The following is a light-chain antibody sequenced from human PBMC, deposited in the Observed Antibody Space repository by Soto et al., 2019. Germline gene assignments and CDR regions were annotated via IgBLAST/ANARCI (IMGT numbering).Light chain of an antibody. J-gene: IGKJ1*01. Sequence: EIVLTQSPGTLSVSPGDRVTLSCRASQSVSSSYLAWYQQKPGQAPRLLIYGASSRATGIPDRFSGSGSGTDFTLTISRLEPEDFAVYYCQQYGSSRTFGQGTKVDI. V-gene: IGKV3-20*01. CDR1: QSVSSSY. CDR2: GAS. CDR3: QQYGSSRT.